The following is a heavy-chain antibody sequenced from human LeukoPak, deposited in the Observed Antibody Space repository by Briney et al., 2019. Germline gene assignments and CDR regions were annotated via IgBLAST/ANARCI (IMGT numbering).Heavy chain of an antibody. Sequence: GGSLRLSCAASGFTFSSYGMHWVRQAPGKGLEWVAFIRYDGSNKYYADSVKGRFTISRDNSKNTLYLQMNSLRAEDTAVYYCASETYCGGDCYDDAFDIWGQGTMVTVSS. J-gene: IGHJ3*02. V-gene: IGHV3-30*02. CDR2: IRYDGSNK. D-gene: IGHD2-21*02. CDR1: GFTFSSYG. CDR3: ASETYCGGDCYDDAFDI.